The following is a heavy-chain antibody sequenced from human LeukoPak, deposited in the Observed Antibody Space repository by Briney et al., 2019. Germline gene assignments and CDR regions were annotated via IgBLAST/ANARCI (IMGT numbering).Heavy chain of an antibody. V-gene: IGHV3-74*01. J-gene: IGHJ3*02. CDR3: AREWFPGAFDI. CDR1: GFTFSSYW. D-gene: IGHD3-10*01. CDR2: INSDGSST. Sequence: GGSLRLSCAASGFTFSSYWMHWVRQAPGKGLVWVSRINSDGSSTSYADSVKGRFTISRDNAKNTLYLQMNSLRAEDMAVYYCAREWFPGAFDIWGQGTMVTVSS.